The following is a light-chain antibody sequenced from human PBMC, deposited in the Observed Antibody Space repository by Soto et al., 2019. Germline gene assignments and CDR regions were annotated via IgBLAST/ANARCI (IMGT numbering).Light chain of an antibody. CDR1: SSDVGSYNP. Sequence: QSVLTQPASVSGSPGQSITISCTGTSSDVGSYNPVSWYQQHPGKAPKLMIYEGSKRPSGVPDRFSGSKSGTSASLAISGLRSEDEADYYCAAWDDSLSGWVFGGGTKLTVL. J-gene: IGLJ3*02. V-gene: IGLV2-14*02. CDR3: AAWDDSLSGWV. CDR2: EGS.